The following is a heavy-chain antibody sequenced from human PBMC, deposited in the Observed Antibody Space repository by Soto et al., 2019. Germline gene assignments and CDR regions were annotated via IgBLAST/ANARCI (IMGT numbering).Heavy chain of an antibody. CDR1: RYTFTSHG. V-gene: IGHV1-18*01. Sequence: QIQLVQSGGDVKTPGASVKVSCTTSRYTFTSHGIAWVRQAPGQGLEWMGWISTCNGKTDYAQKFQGRVTMTADTTTSAVHMELRSLRSDETAVYYCARLLTEGAAFREDAFDLWGPGTTVSVSS. CDR3: ARLLTEGAAFREDAFDL. D-gene: IGHD3-9*01. CDR2: ISTCNGKT. J-gene: IGHJ3*01.